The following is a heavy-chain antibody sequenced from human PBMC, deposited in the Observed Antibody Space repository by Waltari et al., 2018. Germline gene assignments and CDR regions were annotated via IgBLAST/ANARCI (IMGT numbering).Heavy chain of an antibody. Sequence: SISSTYCWGWIRQPPGKGLEWIGSICHSGSTYYNPSLKSRVSISVDTSKNQFSLKLSSVTAADTAVYYCARESSATDYYMDVWGKGTTVTVSS. CDR2: ICHSGST. D-gene: IGHD5-12*01. J-gene: IGHJ6*03. V-gene: IGHV4-38-2*02. CDR1: SISSTYC. CDR3: ARESSATDYYMDV.